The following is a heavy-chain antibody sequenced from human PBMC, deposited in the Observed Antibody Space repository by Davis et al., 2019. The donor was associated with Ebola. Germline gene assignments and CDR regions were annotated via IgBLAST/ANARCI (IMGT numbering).Heavy chain of an antibody. V-gene: IGHV3-73*01. CDR3: TSSAVAGTYDY. Sequence: GESLKIPCAASGFTFSGSAMHWVRQASGKGLEWVGRIRSKANSYATAYAASVKGRFTISRDDSKNTAYLQMNSLKTEDTAVYYCTSSAVAGTYDYWGQGTLVTVSS. CDR2: IRSKANSYAT. CDR1: GFTFSGSA. J-gene: IGHJ4*02. D-gene: IGHD6-19*01.